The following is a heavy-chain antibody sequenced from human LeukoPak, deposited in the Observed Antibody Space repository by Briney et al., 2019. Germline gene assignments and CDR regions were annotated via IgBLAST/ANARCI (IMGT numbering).Heavy chain of an antibody. D-gene: IGHD6-19*01. CDR2: ISYDGSNK. V-gene: IGHV3-30*18. J-gene: IGHJ4*02. Sequence: GGSLRLSCAASGFTFSSYDIHWVRQAPGKGLEWVAVISYDGSNKYYADSVKGRFTISRDNSKNTLYLQMNSLITEDTVVYYCAKGYSSGWSIFDYWGQGTLVTVSS. CDR1: GFTFSSYD. CDR3: AKGYSSGWSIFDY.